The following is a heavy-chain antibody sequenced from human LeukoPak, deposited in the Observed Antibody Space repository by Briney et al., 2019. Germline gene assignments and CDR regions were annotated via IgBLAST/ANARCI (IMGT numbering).Heavy chain of an antibody. Sequence: PGVSLRLSCAASGCTFSNAWRSWVRQAPGKGLEWVGRIESKSDGGTTDYAAPVKGRFTISRDDSKNTPYLQMNSLKTEDTAVYYCTTNCSSTSCYAGNFQHWGPGTLVTVCS. D-gene: IGHD2-2*01. V-gene: IGHV3-15*04. J-gene: IGHJ1*01. CDR2: IESKSDGGTT. CDR3: TTNCSSTSCYAGNFQH. CDR1: GCTFSNAW.